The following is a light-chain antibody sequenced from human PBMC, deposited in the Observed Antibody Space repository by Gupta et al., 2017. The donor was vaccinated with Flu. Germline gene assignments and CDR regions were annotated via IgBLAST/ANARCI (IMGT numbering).Light chain of an antibody. CDR2: DAS. J-gene: IGKJ2*01. V-gene: IGKV3-11*01. CDR3: QQRSNWPRNT. Sequence: ERATLSCRATQSISSYLAWCQHKPGQAPRLLIYDASNRATGIPDRFSGGGSGTDFTLTISSLEPEDFAVYYCQQRSNWPRNTFGQGTKLEIK. CDR1: QSISSY.